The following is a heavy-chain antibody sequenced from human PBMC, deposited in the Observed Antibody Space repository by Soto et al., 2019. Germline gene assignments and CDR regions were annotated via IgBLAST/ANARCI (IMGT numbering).Heavy chain of an antibody. Sequence: SLRLSCISSGFTFRTYTMNWVRQAPGKGLEWVSGIRGFSPYTFYAESVKGRFTISRDNAKNSLYLQMNSLRAEDTAVYYCARDRGYDAHDYYYNAMDVWGQRTTVTVSS. CDR2: IRGFSPYT. D-gene: IGHD2-15*01. J-gene: IGHJ6*02. CDR1: GFTFRTYT. CDR3: ARDRGYDAHDYYYNAMDV. V-gene: IGHV3-21*01.